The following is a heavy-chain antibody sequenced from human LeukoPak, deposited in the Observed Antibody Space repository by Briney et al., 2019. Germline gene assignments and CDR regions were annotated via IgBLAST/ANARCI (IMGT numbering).Heavy chain of an antibody. D-gene: IGHD3-10*01. J-gene: IGHJ6*03. V-gene: IGHV1-8*01. CDR1: GYTFTSYD. CDR2: MNPNSGDT. Sequence: ASVKVSCKASGYTFTSYDINWVRQATGQGLTWMGWMNPNSGDTGYSQKFQGRVTMTRNTSISTAYMELSSLRSEDTAVYYCARGGFGEFLIYYYYMDVWGKGTTVTISS. CDR3: ARGGFGEFLIYYYYMDV.